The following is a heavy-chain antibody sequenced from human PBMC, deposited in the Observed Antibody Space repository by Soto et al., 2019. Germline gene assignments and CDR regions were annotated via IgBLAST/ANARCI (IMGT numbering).Heavy chain of an antibody. J-gene: IGHJ3*02. CDR1: GFTVSSNY. D-gene: IGHD2-15*01. Sequence: EVQLVESGGGLVQPGGSLRLSCAASGFTVSSNYMSWVRQAPGKGLEWVSVIYSGGSTYYADSVKGRFTISRHNSTNTLYLQMNSLRAEDTAVYYCARASLGYCSGGSCYSGPFDIWGQGTMVTVSS. CDR3: ARASLGYCSGGSCYSGPFDI. CDR2: IYSGGST. V-gene: IGHV3-53*04.